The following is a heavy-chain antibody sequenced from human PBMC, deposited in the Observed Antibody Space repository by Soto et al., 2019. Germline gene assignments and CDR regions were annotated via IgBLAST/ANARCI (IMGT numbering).Heavy chain of an antibody. CDR2: IYYSGST. Sequence: PSETLSLTCTFSGGSISTSSYYWGWIRQPPGKGLEWIGSIYYSGSTYYNPSLESRVTISVDTSKNQFSLKLSSVTAADTGVCCCARHQCRIWYGHWGQGTLVRVSS. D-gene: IGHD6-13*01. CDR3: ARHQCRIWYGH. CDR1: GGSISTSSYY. V-gene: IGHV4-39*01. J-gene: IGHJ4*02.